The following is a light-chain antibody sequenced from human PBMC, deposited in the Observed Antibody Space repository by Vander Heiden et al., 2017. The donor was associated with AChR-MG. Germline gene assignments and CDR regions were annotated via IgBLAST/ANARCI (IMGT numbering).Light chain of an antibody. J-gene: IGLJ3*02. V-gene: IGLV2-14*03. CDR1: SSDVGGYNY. CDR3: SSYTSSSTLWV. CDR2: DVS. Sequence: QSALTQPASVSGYPGPSITISCSGTSSDVGGYNYVSWYQHHPGEAPKLMIYDVSNRPSGVSNRFSGSKSGNTASLTISGLQAEDEADYYCSSYTSSSTLWVFGGGTKLTVL.